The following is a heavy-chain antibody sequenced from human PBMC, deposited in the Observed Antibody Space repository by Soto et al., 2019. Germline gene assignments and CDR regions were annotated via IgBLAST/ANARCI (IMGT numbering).Heavy chain of an antibody. J-gene: IGHJ5*02. Sequence: QAQLVESGGGVVQPGRSLRLSCAASGLPFSASGMHWVRQAPGKGLEWVAMIWSDGSKEYYAASVTGRFTITRDNSKNIIFLQADSLGAEATAVYYWARDKGTNCLDTWGQGNMVTVSS. D-gene: IGHD7-27*01. V-gene: IGHV3-33*01. CDR3: ARDKGTNCLDT. CDR2: IWSDGSKE. CDR1: GLPFSASG.